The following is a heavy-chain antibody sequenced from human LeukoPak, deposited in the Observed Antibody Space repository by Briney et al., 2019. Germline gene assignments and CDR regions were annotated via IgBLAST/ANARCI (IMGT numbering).Heavy chain of an antibody. CDR2: IIPIFGTA. Sequence: ASVKVSCKASGGTFISYAISWVRQAPGQGLEWMGGIIPIFGTANYAQKFQGRVTITTDESTSTAYMELSSLRSEDTAVYYCARGGIAAAGTDYWGQGTLVTVSS. J-gene: IGHJ4*02. D-gene: IGHD6-13*01. CDR1: GGTFISYA. V-gene: IGHV1-69*05. CDR3: ARGGIAAAGTDY.